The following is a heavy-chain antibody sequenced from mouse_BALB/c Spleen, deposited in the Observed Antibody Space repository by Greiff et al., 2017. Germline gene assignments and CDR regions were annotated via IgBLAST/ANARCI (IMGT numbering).Heavy chain of an antibody. D-gene: IGHD2-1*01. CDR3: ARPREGNYWFAY. J-gene: IGHJ3*01. CDR2: ISSGGSYT. CDR1: GFTFSSYG. V-gene: IGHV5-6*01. Sequence: EVHLVESGGDLVKPGGSLKLSCAASGFTFSSYGMSWVRQTPDKRLEWVATISSGGSYTYYPDSVKGRFTISRDNAKNTLYLQMSSLKSEDTAMYYCARPREGNYWFAYWGQGTLVTVSA.